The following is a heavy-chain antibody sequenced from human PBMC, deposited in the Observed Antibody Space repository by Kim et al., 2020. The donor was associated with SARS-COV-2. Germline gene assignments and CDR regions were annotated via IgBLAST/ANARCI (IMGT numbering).Heavy chain of an antibody. CDR1: GFTFSNAW. Sequence: GGSLRLSCAASGFTFSNAWMSWVRQAPGKGLEWVGRIKSKTDGGTTDYAAPVKGRFTISRDDSKNTLYLQMNSLKTEDTAVYYCTTDQGAAGHYYYYGMDVWGQGTTVTVSS. D-gene: IGHD6-13*01. J-gene: IGHJ6*02. CDR3: TTDQGAAGHYYYYGMDV. CDR2: IKSKTDGGTT. V-gene: IGHV3-15*01.